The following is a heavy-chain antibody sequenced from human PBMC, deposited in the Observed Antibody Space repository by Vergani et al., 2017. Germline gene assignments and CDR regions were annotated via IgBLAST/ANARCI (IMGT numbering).Heavy chain of an antibody. CDR2: IYYSGST. J-gene: IGHJ4*02. V-gene: IGHV4-61*01. CDR3: ARTRIAAAGTVDY. D-gene: IGHD6-13*01. CDR1: GGSVSSGSYY. Sequence: QVQLQESGPGLVKPSETLSLTCTVSGGSVSSGSYYWSWIRQPPGKGLEWIGYIYYSGSTNYNPSLKSRVTISVDTSKNQFSLKLSSVTAADTAVYYCARTRIAAAGTVDYWGQGTLVTVSS.